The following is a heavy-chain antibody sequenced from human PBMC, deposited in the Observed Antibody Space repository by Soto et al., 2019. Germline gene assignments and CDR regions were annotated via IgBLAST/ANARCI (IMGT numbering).Heavy chain of an antibody. Sequence: GGSLRLSCAACGFTFSSYSINWVRQAPWKGLEWVSSISSSSSYIYYADSVKGRFTISRDNAKNSLYLQMNSLRAEDTAVYYCARDSSAVGDTLGDDWGQGALVAVSS. J-gene: IGHJ4*02. CDR2: ISSSSSYI. CDR1: GFTFSSYS. D-gene: IGHD3-22*01. CDR3: ARDSSAVGDTLGDD. V-gene: IGHV3-21*01.